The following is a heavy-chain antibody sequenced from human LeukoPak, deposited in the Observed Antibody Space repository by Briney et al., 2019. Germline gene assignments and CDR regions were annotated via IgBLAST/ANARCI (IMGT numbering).Heavy chain of an antibody. V-gene: IGHV4-59*01. CDR2: IYYSGST. CDR3: ARDIVGATSY. CDR1: GGSISSYY. D-gene: IGHD1-26*01. J-gene: IGHJ4*02. Sequence: KPSETLSLTCTVSGGSISSYYWNGIRQPPGKGLEWIGYIYYSGSTNYNPSLKSRVTISVDTSKNQFSLKLSSVTAADTAVYYCARDIVGATSYWGQGTLVTVSS.